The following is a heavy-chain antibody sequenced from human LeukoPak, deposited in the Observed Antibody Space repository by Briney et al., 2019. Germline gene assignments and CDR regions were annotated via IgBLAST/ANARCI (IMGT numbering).Heavy chain of an antibody. CDR1: GFTFSGST. CDR3: SRHEALPGDY. Sequence: TGGSLRLSCAASGFTFSGSTVHWVRQASGKGLDWVGHIRTKASNYATAYAVSVKGRFTISRDDSKNTAYLQMNSLKIEDTAVYYCSRHEALPGDYWGQGTLVTVSS. V-gene: IGHV3-73*01. J-gene: IGHJ4*02. D-gene: IGHD2-21*02. CDR2: IRTKASNYAT.